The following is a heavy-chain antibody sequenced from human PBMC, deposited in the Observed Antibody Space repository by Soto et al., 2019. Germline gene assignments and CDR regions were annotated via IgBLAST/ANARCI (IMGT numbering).Heavy chain of an antibody. Sequence: EVQLLESGGGLVQPGGSLRLSCAASGFTFSSYAMNWVRQAPGKGLEWVSVISGSDGSTYYADSVKGRFTISRDNSKNTLNLQMNSLRADDTALYYCERRSSSWYFDYWGQGTLVTVSS. D-gene: IGHD6-13*01. J-gene: IGHJ4*02. CDR3: ERRSSSWYFDY. V-gene: IGHV3-23*01. CDR2: ISGSDGST. CDR1: GFTFSSYA.